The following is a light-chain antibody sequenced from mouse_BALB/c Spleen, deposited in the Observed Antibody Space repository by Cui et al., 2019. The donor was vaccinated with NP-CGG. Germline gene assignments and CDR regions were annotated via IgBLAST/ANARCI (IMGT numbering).Light chain of an antibody. Sequence: QAVVSQESALTTSPGKTVTLTCRSSIGAVTTSNYANWVQEKPDHLFTGLIGGTNNRVPGVPARFSGSLIGDKAALTITGAQTEDEAIYFCALWYTNHWVFGGGTKLTDL. V-gene: IGLV1*01. CDR3: ALWYTNHWV. J-gene: IGLJ1*01. CDR1: IGAVTTSNY. CDR2: GTN.